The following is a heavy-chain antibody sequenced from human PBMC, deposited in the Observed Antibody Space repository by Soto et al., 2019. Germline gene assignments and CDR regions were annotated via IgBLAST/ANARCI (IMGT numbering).Heavy chain of an antibody. J-gene: IGHJ5*02. Sequence: SGPTLVNPTETLTLTCTFSGFSLNTDGVAVGWIRQPPGKALEWLGLFYWDDDKRYSPSQESRLSITRDTSKSQVILTMTNMEPVDTGIYYCAYQKGAASGTGNWFHTWGQGTPVTSPQ. CDR3: AYQKGAASGTGNWFHT. CDR1: GFSLNTDGVA. CDR2: FYWDDDK. D-gene: IGHD1-1*01. V-gene: IGHV2-5*02.